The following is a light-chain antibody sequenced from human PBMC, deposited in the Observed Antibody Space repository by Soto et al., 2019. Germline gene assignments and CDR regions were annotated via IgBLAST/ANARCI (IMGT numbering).Light chain of an antibody. CDR2: KAS. J-gene: IGKJ1*01. V-gene: IGKV1-5*03. Sequence: IQMTQSPSTLSASVGDRVTITCRASQSVTRFLAWYQQKPGKAPKLLIYKASTLGGGVPSRFSGGGSGTDFTLTISSLQPDDSATYYCQQYNTYWTFGQGTKVDI. CDR3: QQYNTYWT. CDR1: QSVTRF.